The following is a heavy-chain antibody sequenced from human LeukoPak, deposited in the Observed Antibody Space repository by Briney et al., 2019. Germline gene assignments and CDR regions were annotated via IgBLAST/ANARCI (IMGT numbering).Heavy chain of an antibody. D-gene: IGHD4-17*01. CDR2: IYYSGST. CDR1: GGSISSSSYY. CDR3: ARLYSYGGKGYFQH. V-gene: IGHV4-39*01. J-gene: IGHJ1*01. Sequence: SETPSLTCTVSGGSISSSSYYWGWIRQPPGKGLEWIGSIYYSGSTHYNPSLKSRVTISVDTSKNQFSLKLSSVTAADTAVYYCARLYSYGGKGYFQHWGQGTLVTVSS.